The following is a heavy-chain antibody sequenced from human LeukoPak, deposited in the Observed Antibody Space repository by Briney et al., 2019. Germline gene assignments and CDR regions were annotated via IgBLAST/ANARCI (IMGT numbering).Heavy chain of an antibody. J-gene: IGHJ3*02. CDR2: FDPEDGET. CDR3: ATLGAVIAAADAFDI. Sequence: ASVKVSCKVSGYTLTELSMHWVRQAPGKGLEWMGGFDPEDGETIYAQKFQGRVTMTEDTSTDTAYMELSSLRSEDTAVYYCATLGAVIAAADAFDIWGQGTMVTVSS. D-gene: IGHD6-13*01. CDR1: GYTLTELS. V-gene: IGHV1-24*01.